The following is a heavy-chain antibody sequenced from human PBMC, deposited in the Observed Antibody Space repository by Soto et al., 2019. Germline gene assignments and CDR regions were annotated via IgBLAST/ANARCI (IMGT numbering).Heavy chain of an antibody. CDR2: IWYDGSQI. D-gene: IGHD1-20*01. V-gene: IGHV3-33*01. Sequence: QVQLVESGGGVVQPGGSLRLSCAASGFTFSDYAMHWVRQAAGKGLEWVAVIWYDGSQIYYADSVRGRFTISRDNSGDTVQLQMSSLRAEDTALYYCARDDASGPYNGDFDYWGQGTVVTVSS. CDR3: ARDDASGPYNGDFDY. CDR1: GFTFSDYA. J-gene: IGHJ4*02.